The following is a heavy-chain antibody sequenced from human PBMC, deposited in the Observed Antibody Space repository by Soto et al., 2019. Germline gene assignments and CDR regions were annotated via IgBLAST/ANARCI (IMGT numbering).Heavy chain of an antibody. Sequence: ASVKVSCKASGGTFSSYAISWVRQAPGQGLEWMGGIIPIFGTANYAQKFQGRVTITADESTSTAYMELSSLRSEDTAVYYCARDYWNYEMHWFDPWGQGTLGTVSS. CDR3: ARDYWNYEMHWFDP. V-gene: IGHV1-69*13. J-gene: IGHJ5*02. CDR2: IIPIFGTA. CDR1: GGTFSSYA. D-gene: IGHD1-7*01.